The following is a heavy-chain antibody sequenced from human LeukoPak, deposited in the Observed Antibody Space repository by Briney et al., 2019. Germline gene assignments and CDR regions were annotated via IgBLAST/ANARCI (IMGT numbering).Heavy chain of an antibody. CDR3: ARTPGIAAAGKMGMPFDY. CDR1: GFTFSSYS. CDR2: ISSSSSYI. V-gene: IGHV3-21*01. D-gene: IGHD6-13*01. Sequence: GGSLRLSCAASGFTFSSYSMNWVRQAPGKGLEWVSSISSSSSYIYYADSVKGRFTISRDNAKNSLYLQMDSLRAEDTAVYYCARTPGIAAAGKMGMPFDYWGQGTLVTVSS. J-gene: IGHJ4*02.